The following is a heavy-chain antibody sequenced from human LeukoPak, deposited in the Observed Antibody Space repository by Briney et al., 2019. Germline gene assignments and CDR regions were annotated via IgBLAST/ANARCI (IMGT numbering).Heavy chain of an antibody. J-gene: IGHJ4*02. V-gene: IGHV3-48*03. CDR1: GFTFSSYE. CDR2: ISSSGTTI. CDR3: ARPDGDYYYGSGSYFHY. D-gene: IGHD3-10*01. Sequence: GGSLRLSCAASGFTFSSYEMNWVRQDPGKGLEWVSYISSSGTTIYYADSVKGRFTISRDNAKNSLYLQMNSLRAEDTAVYYCARPDGDYYYGSGSYFHYWGQGTLVTVSS.